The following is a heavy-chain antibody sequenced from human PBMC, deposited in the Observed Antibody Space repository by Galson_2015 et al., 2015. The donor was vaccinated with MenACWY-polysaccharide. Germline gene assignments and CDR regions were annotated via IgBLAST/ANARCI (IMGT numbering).Heavy chain of an antibody. CDR2: INRDGSST. Sequence: SLRLSCAASGFTFSSYWMHWVRQVPGQGLVWVSRINRDGSSTSYADSVKGRFTISRDNAKNTLYLQMNRLRAEDTAVYYCARQPTYYGSGWGQGTLVTVSP. V-gene: IGHV3-74*01. J-gene: IGHJ4*02. CDR1: GFTFSSYW. CDR3: ARQPTYYGSG. D-gene: IGHD3-10*01.